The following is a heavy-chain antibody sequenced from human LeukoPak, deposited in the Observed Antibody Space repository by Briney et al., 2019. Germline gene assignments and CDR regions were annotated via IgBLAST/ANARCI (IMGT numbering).Heavy chain of an antibody. J-gene: IGHJ4*02. Sequence: GGSLRLSCAASGSTFSTYWMHWVRQAPGKGLVWVSRINSDGSSTNYADSVEGRFTISRDNAKNTLYLQMNSLRAEDTAVYYCARVGVGGFYFDYWGQGTLVTVSS. CDR3: ARVGVGGFYFDY. CDR2: INSDGSST. CDR1: GSTFSTYW. D-gene: IGHD3-16*01. V-gene: IGHV3-74*01.